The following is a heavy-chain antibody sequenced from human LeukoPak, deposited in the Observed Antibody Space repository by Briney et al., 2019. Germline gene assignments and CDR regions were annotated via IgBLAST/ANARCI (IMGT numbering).Heavy chain of an antibody. V-gene: IGHV1-46*01. Sequence: ASVKVSCKASGYTFTSYYMHWVRQAPGQGLEWMGIINPSGGSTSYAQKFQGRVTMTRDTSTSTVYMELSSLRSEDTAVYYCARAHLSNTDHCSGGSCQLPGYWGQGTLVTVSS. CDR3: ARAHLSNTDHCSGGSCQLPGY. CDR1: GYTFTSYY. J-gene: IGHJ4*02. CDR2: INPSGGST. D-gene: IGHD2-15*01.